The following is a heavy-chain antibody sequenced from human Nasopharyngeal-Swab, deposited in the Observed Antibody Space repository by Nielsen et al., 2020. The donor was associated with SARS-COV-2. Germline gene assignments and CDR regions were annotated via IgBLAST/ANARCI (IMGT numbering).Heavy chain of an antibody. J-gene: IGHJ4*02. CDR2: IRSKANSYAT. Sequence: GGSLRLSCAASGFTFSGSAMHWVRQASGKGPEWVGRIRSKANSYATAYAASVEGRFTISRDDSKNTAYLQMNSLKTEDTAVYYCTSRNPETGSYWGQGTLVTVSS. CDR3: TSRNPETGSY. V-gene: IGHV3-73*01. CDR1: GFTFSGSA. D-gene: IGHD1-14*01.